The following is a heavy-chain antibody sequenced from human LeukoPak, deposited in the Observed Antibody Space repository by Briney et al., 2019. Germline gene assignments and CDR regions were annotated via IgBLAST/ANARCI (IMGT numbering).Heavy chain of an antibody. V-gene: IGHV3-21*01. CDR2: ISSSSSYI. J-gene: IGHJ6*02. CDR1: GFTVSSNY. CDR3: ARFYDSSGYSEYYYYYGMDV. Sequence: GGSLRLSCAASGFTVSSNYINWVRQAPGKGLEWVSSISSSSSYIYYADSVKGRFTISRDNAKNSLYLQMNSLRAEDTAVYYCARFYDSSGYSEYYYYYGMDVWGQGTTVTVSS. D-gene: IGHD3-22*01.